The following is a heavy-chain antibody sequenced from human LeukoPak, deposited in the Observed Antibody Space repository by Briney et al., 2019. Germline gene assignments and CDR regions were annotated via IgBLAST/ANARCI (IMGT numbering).Heavy chain of an antibody. J-gene: IGHJ3*02. CDR1: GYTFTGYY. CDR3: ARDRWELYDAFDI. CDR2: INPNSGGT. V-gene: IGHV1-2*02. D-gene: IGHD1-26*01. Sequence: GASVKVSCKASGYTFTGYYMHWVRQAPGQGLEWMGWINPNSGGTNYAQKFQGRVTMTRDTSISTAYMEQSRLGSDDTAVYYCARDRWELYDAFDIWGQGTMVTVSS.